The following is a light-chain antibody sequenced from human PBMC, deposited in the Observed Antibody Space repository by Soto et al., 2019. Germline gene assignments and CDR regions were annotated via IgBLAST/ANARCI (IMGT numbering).Light chain of an antibody. CDR3: QKYNSAPET. V-gene: IGKV1-27*01. CDR1: QGIANY. Sequence: DIPMTQSPSSLSASVGDRVTITCRPSQGIANYLAWYQHKPGKVPRLLIYAASTLQSGVPSRFSGSGSGTDFTLTISSLQPEDVATYYCQKYNSAPETFGPGTKVDIK. CDR2: AAS. J-gene: IGKJ3*01.